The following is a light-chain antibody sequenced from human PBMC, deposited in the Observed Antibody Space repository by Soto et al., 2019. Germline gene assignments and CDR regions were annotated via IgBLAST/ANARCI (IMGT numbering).Light chain of an antibody. CDR2: GAS. J-gene: IGKJ1*01. CDR1: QSVSSSY. V-gene: IGKV3-20*01. CDR3: QQYGGSPVT. Sequence: EIMFTQSPGTLSLSPGERATLSCMASQSVSSSYLAWYQQKPGQAPRLLIYGASSRATGIPDRFSGSGSGTDFTLTISRLEPEDFAVYYRQQYGGSPVTFGPGTKVDIK.